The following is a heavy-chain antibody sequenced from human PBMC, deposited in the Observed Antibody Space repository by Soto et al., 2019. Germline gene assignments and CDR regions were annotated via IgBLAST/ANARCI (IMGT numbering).Heavy chain of an antibody. D-gene: IGHD6-19*01. CDR3: AKDIPPYRSGFSFQF. CDR1: GFTFSSYA. V-gene: IGHV3-23*01. Sequence: GGSLRLSCAASGFTFSSYAMSWARQAPGKGLEWVSDISGSGGSTAYADSVKGRFTISRDNSKNTLYLQMNSLRAEDTAVYYCAKDIPPYRSGFSFQFWGQGTPVTVSS. CDR2: ISGSGGST. J-gene: IGHJ4*02.